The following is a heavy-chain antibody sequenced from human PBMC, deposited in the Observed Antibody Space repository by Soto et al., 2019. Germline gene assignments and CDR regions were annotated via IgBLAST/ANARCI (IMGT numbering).Heavy chain of an antibody. CDR1: GFTVGSNY. J-gene: IGHJ6*02. V-gene: IGHV3-53*01. Sequence: VQLVESGGGLTQPGVSLRLSCAASGFTVGSNYMSWVRQAPGKGLEWVSVIYSEGTPYYADSGKGRFTITSENSNNTLYLHMNILRAEDTGVYYCARSTYYGIWTGSCYSDAMAVWGQGATVTASS. CDR2: IYSEGTP. CDR3: ARSTYYGIWTGSCYSDAMAV. D-gene: IGHD3-9*01.